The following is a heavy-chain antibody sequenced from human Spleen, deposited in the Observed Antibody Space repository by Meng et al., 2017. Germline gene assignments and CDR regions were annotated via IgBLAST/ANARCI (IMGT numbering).Heavy chain of an antibody. Sequence: QLQLQESGPGMVKPSETLSLTCTVPGGSISNSNYYWGWIRQPPGKGLEFVGSVYDSGDTYYNPSLKSRVTVSVDTSKNQFSLKLSSVTAADTAMYYCARHLTQDGPLKIGFDSWGQGTLVTVSS. J-gene: IGHJ4*02. CDR1: GGSISNSNYY. CDR3: ARHLTQDGPLKIGFDS. V-gene: IGHV4-39*01. CDR2: VYDSGDT. D-gene: IGHD4-23*01.